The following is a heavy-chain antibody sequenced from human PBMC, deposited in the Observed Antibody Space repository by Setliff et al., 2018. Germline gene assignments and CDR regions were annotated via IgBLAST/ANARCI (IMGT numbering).Heavy chain of an antibody. CDR2: INPNSGGT. CDR1: GYTFTGYY. V-gene: IGHV1-2*02. J-gene: IGHJ4*02. CDR3: ARERYFDY. Sequence: ASVKVSCKASGYTFTGYYIHWVRQAPGQGLEYMGWINPNSGGTNYAPKFQGRVIMTRNTSISTAYLELNTLRSDDTAVYYCARERYFDYWGQGTLVTV.